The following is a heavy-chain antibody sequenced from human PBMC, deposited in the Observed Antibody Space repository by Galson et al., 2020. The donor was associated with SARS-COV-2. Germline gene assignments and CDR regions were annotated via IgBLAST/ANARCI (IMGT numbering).Heavy chain of an antibody. CDR2: IYTSGST. Sequence: ETSETLSLTCTVYGGSISSYYWSWIRQPAGKGLEWIGRIYTSGSTNYNTSLKSRVTMSVDTSKNQFSLKLSSVTAADTAVYYCARVALGYCSGGSCYSGFDPWGQGTLVTVSS. D-gene: IGHD2-15*01. V-gene: IGHV4-4*07. CDR3: ARVALGYCSGGSCYSGFDP. J-gene: IGHJ5*02. CDR1: GGSISSYY.